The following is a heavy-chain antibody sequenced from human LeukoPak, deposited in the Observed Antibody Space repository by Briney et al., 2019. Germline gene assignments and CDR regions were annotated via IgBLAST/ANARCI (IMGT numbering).Heavy chain of an antibody. CDR3: ARHSDYCSSTSCTNPVAFDI. V-gene: IGHV5-51*01. Sequence: GESLKISCKGSGYSFSHYWIGWVRQMPGKGLEWMGIIYPGDSDTRYSPSFQGQVTISADKSISTAYLQWSSLKASDTAMYYCARHSDYCSSTSCTNPVAFDIWGQGTMVTVSS. CDR2: IYPGDSDT. J-gene: IGHJ3*02. D-gene: IGHD2-2*01. CDR1: GYSFSHYW.